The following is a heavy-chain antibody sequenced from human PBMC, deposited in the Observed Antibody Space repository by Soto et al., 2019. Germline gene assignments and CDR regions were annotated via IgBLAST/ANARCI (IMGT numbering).Heavy chain of an antibody. D-gene: IGHD6-19*01. Sequence: GGSLRLSCAASGFTFSDYYMTWIRQAPGKGLEWVSYISSSGSHRFYADSVKGRFTISRDNDKNSLYVQLNSLRGEDTAMYYCARAGYSSGWVDYWGQGTLVTVSS. CDR3: ARAGYSSGWVDY. CDR1: GFTFSDYY. V-gene: IGHV3-11*01. CDR2: ISSSGSHR. J-gene: IGHJ4*02.